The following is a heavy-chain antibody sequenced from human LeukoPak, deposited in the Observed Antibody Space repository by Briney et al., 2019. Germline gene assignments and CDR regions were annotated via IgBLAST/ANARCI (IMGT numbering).Heavy chain of an antibody. Sequence: ASVKVSCKVSGYTLTELSMHWVRQAPGKGLEWMGGFDPEGGETIYAQKFQGRVTMTEDTSTDTAYMELSSLRSEDTAVYYCATDGITMVRGVSPDAFDIWGQGTMVTVSS. D-gene: IGHD3-10*01. CDR2: FDPEGGET. J-gene: IGHJ3*02. V-gene: IGHV1-24*01. CDR3: ATDGITMVRGVSPDAFDI. CDR1: GYTLTELS.